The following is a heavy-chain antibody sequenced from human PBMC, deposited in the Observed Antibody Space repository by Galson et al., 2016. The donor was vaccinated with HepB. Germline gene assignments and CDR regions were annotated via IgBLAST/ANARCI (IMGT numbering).Heavy chain of an antibody. CDR1: GGSISSFY. V-gene: IGHV4-59*08. CDR2: INYSWNT. Sequence: SETLSLTCSISGGSISSFYWSWIRQTPGKGLEWLGYINYSWNTYYNPSLKSRVTMSVDTSKNQFSLKLNSVTAADTAVYCCARRSTNYYFGMDVWGQGTTVTVSS. J-gene: IGHJ6*02. CDR3: ARRSTNYYFGMDV.